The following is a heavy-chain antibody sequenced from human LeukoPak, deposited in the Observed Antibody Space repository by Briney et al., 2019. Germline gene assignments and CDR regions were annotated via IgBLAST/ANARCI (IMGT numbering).Heavy chain of an antibody. V-gene: IGHV4-59*11. CDR2: IYYTGST. CDR1: GDSINRHY. D-gene: IGHD3-22*01. CDR3: AREGYYDSSASSDAFDI. J-gene: IGHJ3*02. Sequence: SETLSLTCTVSGDSINRHYWNWIRQPPGKGLVWIGYIYYTGSTNYNPSLKSRVTISVDTSKNQFSLKLSSVTPADTAVYYCAREGYYDSSASSDAFDIWGQGTMVTVSS.